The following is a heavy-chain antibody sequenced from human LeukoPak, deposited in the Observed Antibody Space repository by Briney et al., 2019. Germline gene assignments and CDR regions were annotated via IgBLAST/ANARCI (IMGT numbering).Heavy chain of an antibody. CDR3: ARNSGLADC. CDR1: GYTFTNYD. D-gene: IGHD5-12*01. Sequence: ASVKVSCKASGYTFTNYDISWVRQATAQGLEWMGWMNSNSGNTGYAEKVQGRVTMTRGTSISTDYMELSSLRSDDTAVYYCARNSGLADCWGQGTLVTVSS. V-gene: IGHV1-8*01. CDR2: MNSNSGNT. J-gene: IGHJ4*02.